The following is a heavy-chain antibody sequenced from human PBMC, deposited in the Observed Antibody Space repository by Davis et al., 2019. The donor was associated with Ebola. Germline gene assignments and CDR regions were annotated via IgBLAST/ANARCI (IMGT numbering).Heavy chain of an antibody. CDR1: GYTFTGFY. D-gene: IGHD2-15*01. J-gene: IGHJ4*02. Sequence: AASVKVSCKASGYTFTGFYIHWARQAPGQGLEWLGWINPNTGGTNYAQKFQGWVTMTRDTSISTAYMELSRLRSDDTAVYYCAREGYCSGGSCYYFDYWGQGTLVTVSS. CDR3: AREGYCSGGSCYYFDY. V-gene: IGHV1-2*04. CDR2: INPNTGGT.